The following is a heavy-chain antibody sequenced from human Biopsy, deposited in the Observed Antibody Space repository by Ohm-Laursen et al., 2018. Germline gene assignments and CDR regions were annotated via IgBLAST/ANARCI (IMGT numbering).Heavy chain of an antibody. CDR2: IPYTGYT. D-gene: IGHD4-23*01. J-gene: IGHJ4*02. V-gene: IGHV4-59*11. CDR3: ARGSNDFGGLYFPR. CDR1: GGSFTGHY. Sequence: GTLSLTCTVSGGSFTGHYWSWIRQPPGKGLEGIGLIPYTGYTSYNASLKSRVTISVDTSRNPFSLRLSSLTAADTAVYYCARGSNDFGGLYFPRWGQGTLLTVST.